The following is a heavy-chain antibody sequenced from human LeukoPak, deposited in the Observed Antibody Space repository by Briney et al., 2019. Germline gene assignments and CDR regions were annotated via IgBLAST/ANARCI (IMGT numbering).Heavy chain of an antibody. D-gene: IGHD1-26*01. J-gene: IGHJ3*02. CDR2: ISGSGGST. CDR3: AKWYSGSYKAFDI. CDR1: GFTFSSYA. Sequence: PGESLRLSCAASGFTFSSYAMSWVRQAPGKGLEWVSAISGSGGSTYYADSVKGRFTISRDNSKNTLYLQMNSLRAEDTAVYYCAKWYSGSYKAFDIWGQGTMVTVSS. V-gene: IGHV3-23*01.